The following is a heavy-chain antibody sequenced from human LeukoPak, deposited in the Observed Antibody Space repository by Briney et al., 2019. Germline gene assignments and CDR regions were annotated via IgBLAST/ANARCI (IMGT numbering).Heavy chain of an antibody. CDR1: GFTFSSYA. CDR3: AKDSDYVWRSPLDY. D-gene: IGHD3-16*01. Sequence: PGGSLRLSCAASGFTFSSYAMSWVRQAPGRGLEWVSSITGSGATTYYADSVKGRFTVSRDNSKNSLYLQMNSPRAEDTALYYCAKDSDYVWRSPLDYWGQGTLVTVSS. V-gene: IGHV3-23*01. J-gene: IGHJ4*02. CDR2: ITGSGATT.